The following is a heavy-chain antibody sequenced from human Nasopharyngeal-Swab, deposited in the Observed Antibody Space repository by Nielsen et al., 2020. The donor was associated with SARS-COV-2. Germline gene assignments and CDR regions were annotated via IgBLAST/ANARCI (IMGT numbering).Heavy chain of an antibody. CDR3: AKEYCSSTSCPIFDY. Sequence: GGSLRLSCAASGFTFSNYGMHWVRQAPGKGLEWVAVIWYDGSNKYYADSVKGRFTISRDNSKNTVYLQMNSLRAEDTAVYYCAKEYCSSTSCPIFDYWGQGTLVTVSS. J-gene: IGHJ4*02. CDR2: IWYDGSNK. D-gene: IGHD2-2*01. CDR1: GFTFSNYG. V-gene: IGHV3-33*06.